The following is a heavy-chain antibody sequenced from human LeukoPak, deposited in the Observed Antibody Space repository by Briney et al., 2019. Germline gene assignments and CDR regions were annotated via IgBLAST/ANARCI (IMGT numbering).Heavy chain of an antibody. J-gene: IGHJ3*02. D-gene: IGHD6-19*01. CDR3: AKDKEGYSSGWYQPTDAFDI. CDR1: GFTFSSYA. V-gene: IGHV3-23*01. Sequence: GGSLRLSCAASGFTFSSYAMSWVRQAPGKGLEWVSAISGSGGSTYYADSVKGRLTISRDNSKNTLYLQMNSLRAEDTAVYYCAKDKEGYSSGWYQPTDAFDISGQGTMVAVSS. CDR2: ISGSGGST.